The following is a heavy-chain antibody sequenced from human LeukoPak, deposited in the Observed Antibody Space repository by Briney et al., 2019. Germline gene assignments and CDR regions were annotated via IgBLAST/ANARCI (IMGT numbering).Heavy chain of an antibody. V-gene: IGHV3-21*01. CDR1: GFTFSSYS. CDR3: GRAPDGYNPIDS. CDR2: ISSSSSYI. D-gene: IGHD5-24*01. J-gene: IGHJ4*02. Sequence: GGSLRLSCAASGFTFSSYSMNWVRQAPGKGLEWVSSISSSSSYIFYADSVKGRFTISRDNAKNSLYLQMNSLRAEDTAVYYCGRAPDGYNPIDSWGQGTLATVSS.